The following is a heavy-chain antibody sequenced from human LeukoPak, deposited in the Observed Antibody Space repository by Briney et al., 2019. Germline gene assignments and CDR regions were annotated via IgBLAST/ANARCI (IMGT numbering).Heavy chain of an antibody. CDR3: ARDWGFGEPYFDY. CDR2: ISSSSSYI. D-gene: IGHD3-10*01. Sequence: GGSLRLSCAASGFTFSSYSMNWVRQAPGKGLEWVSSISSSSSYIYYADSVKGRFTISRDNAKNSLYLQMNSLGAEDTAVYYCARDWGFGEPYFDYWGQGTLVTVSS. J-gene: IGHJ4*02. V-gene: IGHV3-21*01. CDR1: GFTFSSYS.